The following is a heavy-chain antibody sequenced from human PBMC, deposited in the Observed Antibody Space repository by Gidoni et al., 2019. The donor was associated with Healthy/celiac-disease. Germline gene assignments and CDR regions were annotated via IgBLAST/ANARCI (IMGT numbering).Heavy chain of an antibody. J-gene: IGHJ4*02. D-gene: IGHD6-13*01. V-gene: IGHV4-59*01. Sequence: QVQLQASGPGLVKPSETLSLTCTVSGGPISSYYWSWIRQPPGKGLEWIGYIYYSGSTNYNPSLKSRVTISVDTSKNQFSLKLSSVTAADTAVYYCARWGYSIAAALTVPYYFDYWGQGTLVTVSS. CDR3: ARWGYSIAAALTVPYYFDY. CDR1: GGPISSYY. CDR2: IYYSGST.